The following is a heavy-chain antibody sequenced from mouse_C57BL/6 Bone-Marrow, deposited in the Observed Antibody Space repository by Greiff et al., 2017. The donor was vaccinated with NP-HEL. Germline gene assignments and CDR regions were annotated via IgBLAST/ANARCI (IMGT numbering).Heavy chain of an antibody. CDR2: IYPRSGNT. CDR3: ARRGWLLRYFDV. V-gene: IGHV1-81*01. CDR1: GYTFTSYG. Sequence: VQLQQSGAELARPGASVKLSCKASGYTFTSYGISWVKQRTGQGLEWIGEIYPRSGNTYYNEKFKGKATLTADKSSSTAYMELRSLTSEDSAVYGCARRGWLLRYFDVWGTGTTVTVSS. D-gene: IGHD2-3*01. J-gene: IGHJ1*03.